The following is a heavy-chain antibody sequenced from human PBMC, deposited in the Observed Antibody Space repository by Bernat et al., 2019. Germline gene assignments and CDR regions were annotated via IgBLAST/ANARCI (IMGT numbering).Heavy chain of an antibody. CDR1: GFTVSSNY. Sequence: EVQLVESGGGLVQPGGSLRLSCAASGFTVSSNYMSWVRQAPGKGLEWFSIIYSGGSIYYADSVKGRFHISRNNSKNTLYLQMNSLRAEDTAVYYCARDHTDSSGYYYYYGMDVWGQGTTVTVSS. CDR2: IYSGGSI. CDR3: ARDHTDSSGYYYYYGMDV. J-gene: IGHJ6*02. V-gene: IGHV3-53*04. D-gene: IGHD3-22*01.